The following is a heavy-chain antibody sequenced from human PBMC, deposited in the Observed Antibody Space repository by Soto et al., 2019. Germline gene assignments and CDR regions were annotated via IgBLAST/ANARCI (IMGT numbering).Heavy chain of an antibody. CDR3: AKDPFYDFWSGYYPPPPKYYGMDV. D-gene: IGHD3-3*01. CDR1: GFTFSSYA. V-gene: IGHV3-23*01. Sequence: PGGSLRLSCAASGFTFSSYAMTWVRQAPGKGLEWVSTISGSGDSTYYADSVKGRFTISRDNSKNTLYLQMNSLRAEDTAVYFCAKDPFYDFWSGYYPPPPKYYGMDVWGQGTTVTVSS. CDR2: ISGSGDST. J-gene: IGHJ6*02.